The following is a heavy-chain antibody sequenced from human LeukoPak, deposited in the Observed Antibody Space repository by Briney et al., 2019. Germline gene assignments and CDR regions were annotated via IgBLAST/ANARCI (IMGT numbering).Heavy chain of an antibody. D-gene: IGHD6-13*01. CDR3: ARDSSSWSNYFDY. J-gene: IGHJ4*02. CDR1: GFTFSSYS. V-gene: IGHV3-21*01. Sequence: GGSLRLSCAASGFTFSSYSMNWVRQAPGKGLEWVSSISSSSSYIYYADSVKGRFTISRGNAKNSLYLQMNSLRAEDTAVYYCARDSSSWSNYFDYWGQGTLVTVSS. CDR2: ISSSSSYI.